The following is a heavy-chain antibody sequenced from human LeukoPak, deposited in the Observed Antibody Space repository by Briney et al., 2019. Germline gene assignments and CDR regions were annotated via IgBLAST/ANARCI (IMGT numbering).Heavy chain of an antibody. CDR1: GYSFTTYW. Sequence: GESLKISCKGSGYSFTTYWIGWVRQMPGKGLEWMGIIYPSDSDTGYSPSFQGQVTISVDKSISTAYLQWSSLKASDTAMYYCARPPQGATDYWGQGTLVTVSS. CDR3: ARPPQGATDY. V-gene: IGHV5-51*01. CDR2: IYPSDSDT. D-gene: IGHD4/OR15-4a*01. J-gene: IGHJ4*02.